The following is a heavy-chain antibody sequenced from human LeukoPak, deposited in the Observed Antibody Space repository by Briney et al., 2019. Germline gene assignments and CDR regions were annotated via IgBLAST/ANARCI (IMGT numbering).Heavy chain of an antibody. Sequence: SETLSLTCAVYGGSFSGYYWSWIRQPPGKGLEWIGEINHSGSTNYNPSLKSRVTISVDTSKNQFSLKPSSVTAADTAVYYCARGGDYYDSSGYYHFDYWGQGTLVTVSS. D-gene: IGHD3-22*01. V-gene: IGHV4-34*01. CDR2: INHSGST. CDR3: ARGGDYYDSSGYYHFDY. CDR1: GGSFSGYY. J-gene: IGHJ4*02.